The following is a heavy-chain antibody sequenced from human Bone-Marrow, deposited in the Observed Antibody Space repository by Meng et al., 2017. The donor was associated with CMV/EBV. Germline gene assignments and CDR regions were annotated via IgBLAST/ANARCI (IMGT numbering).Heavy chain of an antibody. D-gene: IGHD3/OR15-3a*01. CDR2: INPNSGGT. CDR1: GYTFTGYY. V-gene: IGHV1-2*02. CDR3: ARSPPNIFGLIGAFDI. Sequence: ASVKVSCKASGYTFTGYYMHWVRQAPGQGLEWMGWINPNSGGTNYAQKFQGRVTMTRDTSISTAYMELSRLRSDDTAVYYCARSPPNIFGLIGAFDIWGQGTMVNVAS. J-gene: IGHJ3*02.